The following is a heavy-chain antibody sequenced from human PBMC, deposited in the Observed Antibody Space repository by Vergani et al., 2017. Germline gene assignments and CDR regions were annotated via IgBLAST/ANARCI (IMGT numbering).Heavy chain of an antibody. CDR2: IYYSGST. V-gene: IGHV4-59*08. CDR1: GGSLSSYY. J-gene: IGHJ6*03. CDR3: ARHSYYYYMDV. Sequence: QVQLQESGPGLVKPSETLSLTCTVSGGSLSSYYWSWIRQPPGKGLEWIGYIYYSGSTNYNPSLKSRVTISVDTSKNQFSLKLSSVTAADTAVYYCARHSYYYYMDVWGKGTTVTVSS.